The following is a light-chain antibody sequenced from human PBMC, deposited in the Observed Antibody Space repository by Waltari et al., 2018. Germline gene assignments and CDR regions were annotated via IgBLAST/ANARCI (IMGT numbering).Light chain of an antibody. CDR1: SSNIRAGYD. Sequence: QSVLTQPPSVSGAQGQRVTISCPGSSSNIRAGYDVHWYQQLPGTAPKLLIYGNSNRPSGVPDRFSGSKSGTSASLAITGLQAEDEADYYCQSYDSSLSGWVFGGGTKLTVL. CDR3: QSYDSSLSGWV. V-gene: IGLV1-40*01. J-gene: IGLJ3*02. CDR2: GNS.